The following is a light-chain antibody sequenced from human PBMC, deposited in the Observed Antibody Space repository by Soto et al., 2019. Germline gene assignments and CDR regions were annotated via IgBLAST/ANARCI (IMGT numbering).Light chain of an antibody. CDR3: SSYTSSSTRV. CDR1: SSDVGGYYS. CDR2: DVS. Sequence: QPVLTQPASVSGSPGQSIAISCTGTSSDVGGYYSVSWYQQHPGKAPKLVIYDVSNRPSGVSNRFSGSKSGNTASLTISGLQAEDEADYYCSSYTSSSTRVFGGGTQLTVL. J-gene: IGLJ2*01. V-gene: IGLV2-14*01.